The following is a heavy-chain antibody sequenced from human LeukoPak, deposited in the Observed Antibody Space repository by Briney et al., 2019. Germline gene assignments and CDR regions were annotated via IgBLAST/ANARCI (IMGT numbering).Heavy chain of an antibody. CDR3: ARQGYYDYVWGSYRYTDFDY. V-gene: IGHV4-39*01. J-gene: IGHJ4*02. D-gene: IGHD3-16*02. Sequence: SETLSLTCTVSGGSIISSSYYWGWIRQPPGKGLEWIGSIYYSGGTYYNPSLKSRVTISVDTSKNQFSLKLSSVTAADTAVYYCARQGYYDYVWGSYRYTDFDYWGQGTLVTVSS. CDR2: IYYSGGT. CDR1: GGSIISSSYY.